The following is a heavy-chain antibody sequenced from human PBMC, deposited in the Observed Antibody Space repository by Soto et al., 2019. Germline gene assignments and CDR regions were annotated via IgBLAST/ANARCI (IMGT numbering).Heavy chain of an antibody. J-gene: IGHJ4*02. CDR2: IKQDGSEK. Sequence: EVQLVESGGGLVQSGGSLRLSCTASGFTFSSYWMSWVRQAPGKGLEWVANIKQDGSEKYYVDSVKGRFTISRDNAKSTLSLRMNILRVEDTAVYYCATWAGFGEDYWGQGTLVTVSS. CDR1: GFTFSSYW. CDR3: ATWAGFGEDY. D-gene: IGHD6-19*01. V-gene: IGHV3-7*01.